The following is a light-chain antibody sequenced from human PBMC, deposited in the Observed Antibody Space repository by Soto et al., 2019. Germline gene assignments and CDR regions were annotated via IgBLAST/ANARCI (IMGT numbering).Light chain of an antibody. CDR1: QSVSSY. J-gene: IGKJ4*01. CDR3: QQRSNWPPT. Sequence: EIVLTQSPATLSLSPGERATLSCRASQSVSSYLAWYQQKPGQAPRLLIYDASNRATGIADRFSGSGSGTDFNITISSLEPEDFAVYYCQQRSNWPPTFGGGTKVEIK. CDR2: DAS. V-gene: IGKV3-11*01.